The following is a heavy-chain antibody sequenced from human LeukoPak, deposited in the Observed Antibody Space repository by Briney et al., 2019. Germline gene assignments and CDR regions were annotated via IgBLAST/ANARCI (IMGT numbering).Heavy chain of an antibody. CDR3: AKRGYCSVASCSQTPYYFDY. CDR2: IYSGGST. V-gene: IGHV3-53*01. Sequence: GGSLRLSCAASGFTVSSNYMSWVRQAPGKGLEWVSVIYSGGSTYYADSVKGRFTMSRDNSRNTLYLQMNNLRAEDTAVYYCAKRGYCSVASCSQTPYYFDYWGQGTLVTVSS. J-gene: IGHJ4*02. D-gene: IGHD2-15*01. CDR1: GFTVSSNY.